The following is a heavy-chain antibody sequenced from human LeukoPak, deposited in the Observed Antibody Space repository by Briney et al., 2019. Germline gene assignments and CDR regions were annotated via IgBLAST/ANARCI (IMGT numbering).Heavy chain of an antibody. V-gene: IGHV3-21*01. D-gene: IGHD4-11*01. CDR3: ARVEETLTTAAIIRKYYYYYYYMDV. Sequence: GGSLRLSCAASGFTFSNYNMNWVRQSPGKGLEWVSYISTSSNYIYYADSVKGRFTISRDDAKSSLFLQMNSLRAEDTAVYYCARVEETLTTAAIIRKYYYYYYYMDVWGKGTTVTVSS. CDR2: ISTSSNYI. CDR1: GFTFSNYN. J-gene: IGHJ6*03.